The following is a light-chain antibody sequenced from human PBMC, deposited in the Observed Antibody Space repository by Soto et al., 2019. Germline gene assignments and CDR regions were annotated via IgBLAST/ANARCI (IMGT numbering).Light chain of an antibody. CDR1: QNISSY. CDR2: AAS. CDR3: QQSYSTPWT. Sequence: DIQMTQSPSSLSASVGDRVTITCRASQNISSYLNWYQQKPEKAPKLLIYAASSLQSGVPSRFSVSGSGTDFTLTISSLQPEDFATYYCQQSYSTPWTFGQGKKVEIK. J-gene: IGKJ1*01. V-gene: IGKV1-39*01.